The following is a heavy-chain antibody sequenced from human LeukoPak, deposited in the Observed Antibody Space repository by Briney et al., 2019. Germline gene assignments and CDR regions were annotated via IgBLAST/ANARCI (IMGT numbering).Heavy chain of an antibody. D-gene: IGHD2-15*01. Sequence: GGSLRLSCAASGFTFSNAWMSWVRQAPGKGLVWVGRIKSKTDGGTTDYAAPVKGRFTISRDESKNTVYLHMNSLKTEDTAVYYCTKGGGSCGDWGQGTLVTVSS. J-gene: IGHJ4*02. CDR2: IKSKTDGGTT. CDR1: GFTFSNAW. CDR3: TKGGGSCGD. V-gene: IGHV3-15*01.